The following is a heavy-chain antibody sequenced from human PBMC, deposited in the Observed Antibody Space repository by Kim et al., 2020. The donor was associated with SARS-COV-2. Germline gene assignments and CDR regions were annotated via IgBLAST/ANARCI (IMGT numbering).Heavy chain of an antibody. Sequence: SVKVSCKASGGTFSSYAISWVRQAPGQGLEWMGRIIPILGIANYAQKFQGRVTITADKSTSTAYMELSSLRSEDTAVYYFARVDRYYYGSGSYYSNWGQ. CDR2: IIPILGIA. J-gene: IGHJ1*01. V-gene: IGHV1-69*04. CDR3: ARVDRYYYGSGSYYSN. CDR1: GGTFSSYA. D-gene: IGHD3-10*01.